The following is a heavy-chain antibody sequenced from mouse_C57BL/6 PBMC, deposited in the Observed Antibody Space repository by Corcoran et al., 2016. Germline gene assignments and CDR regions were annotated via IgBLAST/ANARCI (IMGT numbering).Heavy chain of an antibody. V-gene: IGHV1-26*01. D-gene: IGHD1-1*01. CDR3: ARDLLITTVVADY. J-gene: IGHJ2*01. CDR2: INPNNGGT. Sequence: EVQLQQSGPELVKPGASVKISCKASGYTFTDYYMNWVKQSHGKSLEWIGDINPNNGGTSYNQKFKGKATLTVDKSSSTAYMELRSLTSEDSAVYYCARDLLITTVVADYWGQGTTLTVSS. CDR1: GYTFTDYY.